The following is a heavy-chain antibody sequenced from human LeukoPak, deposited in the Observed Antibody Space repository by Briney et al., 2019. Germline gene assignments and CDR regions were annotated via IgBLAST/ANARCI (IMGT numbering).Heavy chain of an antibody. D-gene: IGHD2-15*01. J-gene: IGHJ4*02. Sequence: PGGSLRLSCAASGFTFSSYWMHWVRQAPGKGLVWVSRINSDGSSTSYADSVKGRFTISRDNAKNSLYLQMNSLRAEDTALYYCAKDIVTSNSYYFDYWGQGTLVTVSS. V-gene: IGHV3-74*01. CDR2: INSDGSST. CDR3: AKDIVTSNSYYFDY. CDR1: GFTFSSYW.